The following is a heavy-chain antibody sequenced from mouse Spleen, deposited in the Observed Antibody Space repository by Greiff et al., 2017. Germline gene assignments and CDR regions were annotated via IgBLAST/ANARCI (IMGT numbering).Heavy chain of an antibody. CDR2: IDPETGGT. V-gene: IGHV1-15*01. J-gene: IGHJ4*01. Sequence: VQLQESGAELVRPGASVTLSCKASGYTFTDYEMHWVKQTPVHGLEWIGAIDPETGGTAYNQKFKGKATLTADKSSSTAYMELRSLTSEDSAVYYCKRLTITRDPYYAMDYWGQGTSVTVSS. CDR1: GYTFTDYE. D-gene: IGHD1-1*01. CDR3: KRLTITRDPYYAMDY.